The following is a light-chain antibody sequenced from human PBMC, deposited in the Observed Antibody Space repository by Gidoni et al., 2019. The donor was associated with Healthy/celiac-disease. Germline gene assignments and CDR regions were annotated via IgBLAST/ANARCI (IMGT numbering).Light chain of an antibody. J-gene: IGLJ3*02. Sequence: QSVLTQPPSVSGAPGQRVTISCTGSSSNIGAGYDVHGYQQLPGTAPNLLIYGNSNRPSGVPDRFSGSKSGTSASLAITGLQAEDEADYYCQSYDSSLSGSGVFGGGTKLTVL. CDR1: SSNIGAGYD. CDR3: QSYDSSLSGSGV. V-gene: IGLV1-40*01. CDR2: GNS.